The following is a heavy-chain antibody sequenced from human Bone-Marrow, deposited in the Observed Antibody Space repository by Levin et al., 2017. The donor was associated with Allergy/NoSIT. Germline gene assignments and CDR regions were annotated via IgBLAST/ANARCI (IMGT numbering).Heavy chain of an antibody. CDR1: GFTFDDYG. D-gene: IGHD6-19*01. CDR2: INWNGGGT. V-gene: IGHV3-20*04. J-gene: IGHJ4*02. CDR3: ATSSVGWLGGGNY. Sequence: GESLKISCAASGFTFDDYGMSWVRQAPGKGLEWVSGINWNGGGTGYADSVKGRFTISRDNAKNSLYLQMNSLRAEDTALYYCATSSVGWLGGGNYWGQGTLVTVSS.